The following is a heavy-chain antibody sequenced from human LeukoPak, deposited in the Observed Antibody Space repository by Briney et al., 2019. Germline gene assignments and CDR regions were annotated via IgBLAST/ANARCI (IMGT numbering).Heavy chain of an antibody. D-gene: IGHD3-3*01. Sequence: SGGSLRLSCAASGFTFRNYWMSWVRQAPGEGLEWVAFISYDGSNKYYADSMKGRFTISRDNSKNTLYLQMNSLRAEDTAVYYCANYDFWSAYYEFDYWGQGTLVTVSS. V-gene: IGHV3-30*18. J-gene: IGHJ4*02. CDR2: ISYDGSNK. CDR1: GFTFRNYW. CDR3: ANYDFWSAYYEFDY.